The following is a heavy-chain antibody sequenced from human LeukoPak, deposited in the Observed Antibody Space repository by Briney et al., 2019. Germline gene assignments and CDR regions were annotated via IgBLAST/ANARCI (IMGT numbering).Heavy chain of an antibody. CDR1: GYTFRSHG. D-gene: IGHD2/OR15-2a*01. J-gene: IGHJ5*02. V-gene: IGHV1-18*01. Sequence: ASVKVSCKASGYTFRSHGISWVRQAPGQGLEWMGWISCYDGETKYAQKFQGRVTMTTDTSTSTAYMELRSLRSDDTAVYYCAKDPSNSIGRMTWFDPWSQGTLVTVSS. CDR3: AKDPSNSIGRMTWFDP. CDR2: ISCYDGET.